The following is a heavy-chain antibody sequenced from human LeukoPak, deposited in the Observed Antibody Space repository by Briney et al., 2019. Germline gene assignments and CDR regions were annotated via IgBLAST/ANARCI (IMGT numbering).Heavy chain of an antibody. J-gene: IGHJ4*02. CDR3: ARGYSYGFLLH. D-gene: IGHD5-18*01. V-gene: IGHV4-34*01. CDR2: INHSGST. CDR1: GGSISSYY. Sequence: SSETLSLTCTVSGGSISSYYWSWIRQPPGKGLEWIGEINHSGSTNYNPSLKSRVTISVDTSKNQFSLKLSSVTAADTAVYYCARGYSYGFLLHWGQGTLVTVSS.